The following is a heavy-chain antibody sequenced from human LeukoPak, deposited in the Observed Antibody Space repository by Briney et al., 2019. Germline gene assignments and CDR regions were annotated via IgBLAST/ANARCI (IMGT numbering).Heavy chain of an antibody. CDR2: INFSGST. CDR1: GGSISSTGYS. J-gene: IGHJ4*02. V-gene: IGHV4-30-4*07. D-gene: IGHD6-13*01. Sequence: SETLSLTCAVSGGSISSTGYSWNWIRQPPGKGLEWIGYINFSGSTYYNPSLKSRVTISVDTSKNQFSLKLSSVTAADTAVYYCARHALYSSSDNDYWGQGTLVTVSS. CDR3: ARHALYSSSDNDY.